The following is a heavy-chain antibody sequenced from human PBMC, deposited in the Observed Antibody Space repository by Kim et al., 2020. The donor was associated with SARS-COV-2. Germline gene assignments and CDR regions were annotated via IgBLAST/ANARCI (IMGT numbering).Heavy chain of an antibody. CDR2: IYSSGST. V-gene: IGHV3-53*01. Sequence: GGSLRLSCAASGFTVSSNYMSWVRQAPGKGLEWVSVIYSSGSTYYADSVKGRFTISRDNSKNTLYLQMNSLRAEDTAVYYCARGGGYGDGGFDPWGQGTLVTVSS. CDR1: GFTVSSNY. D-gene: IGHD4-17*01. J-gene: IGHJ5*02. CDR3: ARGGGYGDGGFDP.